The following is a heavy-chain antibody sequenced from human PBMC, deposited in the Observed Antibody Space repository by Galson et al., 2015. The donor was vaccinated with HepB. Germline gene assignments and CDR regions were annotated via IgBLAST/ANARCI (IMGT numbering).Heavy chain of an antibody. CDR1: GGTFSSYA. V-gene: IGHV1-69*13. CDR3: ARDCSGGSCYLDAFDI. D-gene: IGHD2-15*01. Sequence: SVKVSCMASGGTFSSYAISWVRQAPGQGLEWMGGIIPIFGTANYAQKFQGRVTITADESTSTAYMELSSLRSEDTAVYYCARDCSGGSCYLDAFDIWGQGTMFTVSS. CDR2: IIPIFGTA. J-gene: IGHJ3*02.